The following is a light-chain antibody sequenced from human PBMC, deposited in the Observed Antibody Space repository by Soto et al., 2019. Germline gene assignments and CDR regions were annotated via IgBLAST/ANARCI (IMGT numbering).Light chain of an antibody. J-gene: IGKJ5*01. CDR3: QQYGSSPPVT. CDR1: QSVSSSY. CDR2: GAS. V-gene: IGKV3-20*01. Sequence: PGERATLSCRASQSVSSSYLAWYQQKPGQAPRLLIYGASGRATGIPDRFSGSVSGTDFTLTISSLEPEDFAVYYCQQYGSSPPVTFGQGTRLEIK.